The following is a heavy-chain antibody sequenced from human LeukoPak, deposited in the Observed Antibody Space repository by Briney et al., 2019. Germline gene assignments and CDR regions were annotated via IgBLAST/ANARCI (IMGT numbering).Heavy chain of an antibody. Sequence: PGGSLRLSCAASGFTFSSYAMHWVRQAPGKGLEWVAVISYDGSNKYYADSVKGRFTISRDNSKNTLYLQMNSLRAEDTAVYYCASLVGHERWDTAMVTLDYWGQGTLVTVSS. CDR1: GFTFSSYA. V-gene: IGHV3-30*04. D-gene: IGHD5-18*01. J-gene: IGHJ4*02. CDR3: ASLVGHERWDTAMVTLDY. CDR2: ISYDGSNK.